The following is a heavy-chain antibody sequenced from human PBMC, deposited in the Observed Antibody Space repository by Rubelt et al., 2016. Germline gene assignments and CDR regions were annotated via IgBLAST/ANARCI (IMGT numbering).Heavy chain of an antibody. CDR2: IDHSGST. CDR3: ARDNYDFWSGQQYYYYGMDV. CDR1: GGSFSGYY. J-gene: IGHJ6*02. V-gene: IGHV4-34*01. Sequence: QVQLQQWGAGLLKPSETLSLTCAVYGGSFSGYYWSWIRQPPGKGLEWIGEIDHSGSTNYNPSLKSRVTRSVDTSKNQLSLKLSSVTAADTAVYYFARDNYDFWSGQQYYYYGMDVWGQGTTVTVSS. D-gene: IGHD3-3*01.